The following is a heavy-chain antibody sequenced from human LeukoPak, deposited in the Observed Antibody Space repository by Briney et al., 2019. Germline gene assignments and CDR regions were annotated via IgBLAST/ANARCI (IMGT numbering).Heavy chain of an antibody. CDR1: GFTFSSYW. D-gene: IGHD3-16*01. J-gene: IGHJ4*02. CDR2: INSDGSIT. Sequence: PGGSLRLSCAASGFTFSSYWMSWVRQAPGKGLVWISRINSDGSITNYADSVNGRFTISRDNAKNTLYLQMDSLRAEDTAVYYCWVPATAGEADYWGQGTLVTVSS. V-gene: IGHV3-74*01. CDR3: WVPATAGEADY.